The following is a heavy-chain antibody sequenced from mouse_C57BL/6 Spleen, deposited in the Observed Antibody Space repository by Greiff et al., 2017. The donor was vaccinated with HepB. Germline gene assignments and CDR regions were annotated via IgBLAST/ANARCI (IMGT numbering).Heavy chain of an antibody. D-gene: IGHD1-1*01. CDR1: GFTFSSYA. Sequence: EVKVVESGGGLVKPGGSLKLSCAASGFTFSSYAMSWVRQTPEKRLEWVATISDGGSYTYYPDNVKGRFTISRDNAKNNLYLQMSHLKSEDTAMYYCASYYYGSSRGYFDVWGTGTTVTVSS. CDR2: ISDGGSYT. J-gene: IGHJ1*03. V-gene: IGHV5-4*03. CDR3: ASYYYGSSRGYFDV.